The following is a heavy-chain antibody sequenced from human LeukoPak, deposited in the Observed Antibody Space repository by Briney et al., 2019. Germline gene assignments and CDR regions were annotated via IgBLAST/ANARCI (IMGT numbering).Heavy chain of an antibody. V-gene: IGHV4-59*01. D-gene: IGHD3-9*01. J-gene: IGHJ4*02. CDR3: AREYYDILTGYSYYFDY. CDR2: IYYSGST. CDR1: GGSITSYY. Sequence: PSETLSLTCIVSGGSITSYYWSWIRQPPGKGLEWIGYIYYSGSTNYNPSLKSRVTISVDTSKNQFSLKLSSVTAADTAVYYCAREYYDILTGYSYYFDYWGQGTLVTVSS.